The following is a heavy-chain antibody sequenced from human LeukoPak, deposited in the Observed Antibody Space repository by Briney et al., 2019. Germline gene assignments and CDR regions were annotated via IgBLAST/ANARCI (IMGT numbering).Heavy chain of an antibody. Sequence: GGSLRLSCAASGFTFSSSAMSWVRQAPGKGLEWVSAISGSGGSTYYADSVKGRFTISRDNSKNTLYLQMNSLRAEDTAVYYCAKDGGATVYFDYWGQGTLVTVSS. CDR1: GFTFSSSA. J-gene: IGHJ4*02. V-gene: IGHV3-23*01. CDR3: AKDGGATVYFDY. D-gene: IGHD3-16*01. CDR2: ISGSGGST.